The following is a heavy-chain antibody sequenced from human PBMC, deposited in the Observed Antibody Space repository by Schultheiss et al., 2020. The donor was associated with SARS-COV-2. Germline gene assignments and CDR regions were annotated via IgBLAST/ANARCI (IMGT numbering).Heavy chain of an antibody. CDR3: ARDRSALVGASWYFDY. CDR2: ISAYNGNT. CDR1: GYTFTGYG. D-gene: IGHD1-26*01. V-gene: IGHV1-18*01. Sequence: ASVKVSCKASGYTFTGYGISWVRQAPGQGLEWMGWISAYNGNTNYAQNLQGRVTMTTDTSTSTVYMDLSSLRSEDTAVYYCARDRSALVGASWYFDYWGQGTLVTVSS. J-gene: IGHJ4*02.